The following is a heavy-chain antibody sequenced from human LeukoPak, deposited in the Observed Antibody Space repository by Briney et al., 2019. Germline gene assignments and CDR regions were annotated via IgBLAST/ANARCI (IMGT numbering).Heavy chain of an antibody. J-gene: IGHJ4*02. CDR3: ANQAYSHFDF. Sequence: GGSQRLSCVASGFAFSSYWVSWVRQAPGRGLELVAHISQDGSGKCCVEFVKGQFASSGDNAKRTLYLEMNSLRAEDTGVCYCANQAYSHFDFWGQGTLVTVSS. CDR2: ISQDGSGK. CDR1: GFAFSSYW. D-gene: IGHD4-11*01. V-gene: IGHV3-7*01.